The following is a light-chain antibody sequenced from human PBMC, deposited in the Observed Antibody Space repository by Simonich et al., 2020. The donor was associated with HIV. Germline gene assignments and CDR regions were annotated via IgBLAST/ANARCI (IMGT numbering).Light chain of an antibody. J-gene: IGLJ2*01. CDR1: STDVWSYTL. Sequence: QSALTQPASVSGSLGQSITISCTGTSTDVWSYTLVSCYPQHPGKAPKIMIYEGSKRPSGVSNRFSGSKSGNTASLTVSGLQAEDEADYYCSSYAGSNNLVFGGGTKLTVL. CDR3: SSYAGSNNLV. CDR2: EGS. V-gene: IGLV2-14*02.